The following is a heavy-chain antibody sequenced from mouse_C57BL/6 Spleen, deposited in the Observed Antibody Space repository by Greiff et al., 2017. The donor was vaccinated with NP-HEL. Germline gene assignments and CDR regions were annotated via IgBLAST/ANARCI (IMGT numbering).Heavy chain of an antibody. J-gene: IGHJ4*01. CDR3: ARELRLPLYAMDY. V-gene: IGHV1-55*01. CDR2: IYPGSGST. D-gene: IGHD3-2*02. Sequence: VQLQQSGAELVKPGASVKMSCKASGYTFTSYWITWVKQRPGQGLEWIGDIYPGSGSTNYNEKFKSKATLTVDTSSSTAYMQLSSLTSEDSAVYYCARELRLPLYAMDYWGQGTSVTVSS. CDR1: GYTFTSYW.